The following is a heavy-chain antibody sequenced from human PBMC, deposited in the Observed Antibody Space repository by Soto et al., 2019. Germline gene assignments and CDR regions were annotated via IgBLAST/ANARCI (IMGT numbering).Heavy chain of an antibody. CDR3: AKDNLPFHMITFQPGDY. D-gene: IGHD3-16*01. CDR2: ISYDGSNK. J-gene: IGHJ4*02. V-gene: IGHV3-30*18. Sequence: QVQLVESGGGVVQPGRSLRLSCAASGFTFSSYGMHWVRQAPGKGLEWVAVISYDGSNKYYADSVKGRFTISRDNSKNTLYLQMNSLRAEDTAVYYCAKDNLPFHMITFQPGDYWGQGTLVTVSS. CDR1: GFTFSSYG.